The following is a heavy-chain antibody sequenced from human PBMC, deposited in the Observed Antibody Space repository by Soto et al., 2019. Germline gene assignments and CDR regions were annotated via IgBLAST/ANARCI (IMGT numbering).Heavy chain of an antibody. Sequence: QVQLQESGPRLVKPSETLSLSCTVSGGSIKNYYWSWIRQPAGKGLEGIGRIYSTGSTNYNASLKSRVTMSVDTSNNQFSLRLRSVTAADTAVYYCARDEYYDSNNWFDTWGQGTLVTVSS. CDR2: IYSTGST. J-gene: IGHJ5*02. V-gene: IGHV4-4*07. CDR3: ARDEYYDSNNWFDT. D-gene: IGHD3-22*01. CDR1: GGSIKNYY.